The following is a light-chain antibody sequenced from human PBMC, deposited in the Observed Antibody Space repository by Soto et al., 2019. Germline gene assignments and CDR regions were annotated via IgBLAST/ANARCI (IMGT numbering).Light chain of an antibody. CDR1: SSNIGSNA. Sequence: QSVLTQPPSASGTPGQRVTISCSGSSSNIGSNAVNWYQQLPGTAPKLLIYNTNQRPSGAPDRFSGSRSGTSASLAISGLQSEDEADYYCSSYTNINTRACVFGTGTKVTVL. J-gene: IGLJ1*01. CDR2: NTN. V-gene: IGLV1-44*01. CDR3: SSYTNINTRACV.